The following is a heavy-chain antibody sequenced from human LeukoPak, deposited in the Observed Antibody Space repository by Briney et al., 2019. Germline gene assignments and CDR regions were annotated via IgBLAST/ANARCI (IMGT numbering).Heavy chain of an antibody. CDR3: ATTSRHFDY. V-gene: IGHV5-51*01. D-gene: IGHD6-6*01. CDR1: GYSFTSYW. CDR2: VYPGDSET. Sequence: GESLKISCKGSGYSFTSYWIGWVRQMPGRGLEWMGIVYPGDSETRYSPSFQGQVTISADKSINTAYLQWSSLRASDTAIYYCATTSRHFDYWGQGTLPTVSS. J-gene: IGHJ4*02.